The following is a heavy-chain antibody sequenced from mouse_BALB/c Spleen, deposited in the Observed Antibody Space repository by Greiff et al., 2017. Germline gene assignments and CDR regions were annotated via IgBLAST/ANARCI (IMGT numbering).Heavy chain of an antibody. CDR3: ADYFFAY. V-gene: IGHV5-12-1*01. CDR1: GFAFSSYD. CDR2: ISSGGGST. Sequence: EVQRVESGGGLVKPGGSLKLSCAASGFAFSSYDMSWVRQTPEKRLEWVAYISSGGGSTYYPDTVKGRFTISRDNAKNTLYLQMSSLKSEDTAMYYCADYFFAYWGQGTLVTVSA. J-gene: IGHJ3*01. D-gene: IGHD1-1*01.